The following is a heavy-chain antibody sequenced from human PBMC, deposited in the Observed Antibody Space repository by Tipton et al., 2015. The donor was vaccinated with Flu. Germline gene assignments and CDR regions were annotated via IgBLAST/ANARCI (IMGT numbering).Heavy chain of an antibody. V-gene: IGHV4-59*08. CDR2: TTYSGTT. D-gene: IGHD3-10*01. J-gene: IGHJ4*02. CDR3: ARHSGSRSYPLDY. CDR1: GDSMSTYS. Sequence: TLSLTCTVSGDSMSTYSWSWIRQPPGKGLEWIGYTTYSGTTSYNPSLQSRVSISIDTSKNQFSLKLSSVTAADTAVYYCARHSGSRSYPLDYWGQGTLVTVSS.